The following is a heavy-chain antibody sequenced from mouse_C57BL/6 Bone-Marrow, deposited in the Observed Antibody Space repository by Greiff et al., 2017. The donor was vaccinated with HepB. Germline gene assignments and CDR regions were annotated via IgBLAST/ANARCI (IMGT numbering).Heavy chain of an antibody. Sequence: EVMLVESGGGLVKPGGSLKLSCAASGFTFSDYGMHWVRQAPEKGLEWVAYISSGRSTIYYADTVKGRFTISRDNAKNTLFLQMTSLRSEDTAMYYCARDEYDVRFADWGQGTLVTVSA. V-gene: IGHV5-17*01. CDR2: ISSGRSTI. D-gene: IGHD2-4*01. J-gene: IGHJ3*01. CDR1: GFTFSDYG. CDR3: ARDEYDVRFAD.